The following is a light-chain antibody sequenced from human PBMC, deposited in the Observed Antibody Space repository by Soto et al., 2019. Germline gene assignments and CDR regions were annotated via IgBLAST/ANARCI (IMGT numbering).Light chain of an antibody. V-gene: IGLV1-44*01. CDR2: NNN. CDR1: SSNIGTNA. J-gene: IGLJ1*01. Sequence: QSVLTQPPSASGTPGQRVTISCSGGSSNIGTNAVNWYQQLPGTAPKLLIYNNNQRPSVVPDRFSGSKSGTSASLAISGLQSEDEAEYYCAAWDDSLNGYVFGTGTKVTVL. CDR3: AAWDDSLNGYV.